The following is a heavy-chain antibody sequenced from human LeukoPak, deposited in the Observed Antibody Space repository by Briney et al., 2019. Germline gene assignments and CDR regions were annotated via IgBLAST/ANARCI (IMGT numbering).Heavy chain of an antibody. V-gene: IGHV4-39*06. CDR2: VYYSGST. D-gene: IGHD4-17*01. CDR1: GGSISSSSYY. J-gene: IGHJ4*02. Sequence: SETLSLTCTVSGGSISSSSYYWGWIRQPPGKGLEWIGSVYYSGSTYYNPSLKSRVTISIDTSKNQFTLKLSSVTAADTGVFYCARRGPSATTVTAYFDYWGQGTLVTVSS. CDR3: ARRGPSATTVTAYFDY.